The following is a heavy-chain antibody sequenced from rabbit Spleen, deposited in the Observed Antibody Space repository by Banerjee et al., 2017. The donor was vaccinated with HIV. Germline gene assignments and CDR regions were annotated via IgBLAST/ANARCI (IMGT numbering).Heavy chain of an antibody. V-gene: IGHV1S45*01. Sequence: QEQLEESGGDLVKPEGSLTLTCTASGFSFSGNYWICWVRQAPGKGLEWIACIDGGSSGTTYYARWAKGRFTISKTSSTTVTLQMTSLTAADTATYFCARDLTDVIGWNFGWWGPGTLVTVS. CDR3: ARDLTDVIGWNFGW. D-gene: IGHD1-1*01. CDR1: GFSFSGNYW. CDR2: IDGGSSGTT. J-gene: IGHJ4*01.